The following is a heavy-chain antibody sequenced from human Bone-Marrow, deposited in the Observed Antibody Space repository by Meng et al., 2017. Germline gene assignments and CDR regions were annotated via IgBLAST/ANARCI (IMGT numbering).Heavy chain of an antibody. V-gene: IGHV1-2*06. CDR3: VPSAGPAYFDY. J-gene: IGHJ4*02. CDR1: GYTFRNYY. CDR2: IDPKSGAT. Sequence: QVQLVQSGAEVKKPGASVKVSCKAFGYTFRNYYMEWVRQAPGQGSEWMGRIDPKSGATNYAQKFQGRVTMTRDTSISTAYVELSRLRSDDTAVYYCVPSAGPAYFDYWGQGTLVTVSS.